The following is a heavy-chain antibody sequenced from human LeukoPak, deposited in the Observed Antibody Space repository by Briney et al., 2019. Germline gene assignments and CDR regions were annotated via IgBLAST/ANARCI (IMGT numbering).Heavy chain of an antibody. CDR3: AKGRNWFGP. Sequence: SETLSLTCSVSGDSFSGHYWTWIRQTPGEGLQWIGYIYTAGTTKYNPSFKSRVTISIDMSQNQFSLTLDSVTAADTAVYFCAKGRNWFGPWGQGTLVPVSS. CDR2: IYTAGTT. V-gene: IGHV4-4*08. J-gene: IGHJ5*02. CDR1: GDSFSGHY.